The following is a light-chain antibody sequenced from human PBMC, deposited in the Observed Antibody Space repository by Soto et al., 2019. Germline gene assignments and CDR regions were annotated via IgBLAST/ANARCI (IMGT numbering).Light chain of an antibody. Sequence: EIVMTQSPATLSVSPGERATLSCRASQSVSSDLAWYQQKPGQAPRLLIYGASSRVTGIPDRFSGSGSGTDSTLTISRLEPEDFAIYYCQQCENSPATFGQGTKVDIK. CDR1: QSVSSD. CDR3: QQCENSPAT. J-gene: IGKJ1*01. CDR2: GAS. V-gene: IGKV3D-15*01.